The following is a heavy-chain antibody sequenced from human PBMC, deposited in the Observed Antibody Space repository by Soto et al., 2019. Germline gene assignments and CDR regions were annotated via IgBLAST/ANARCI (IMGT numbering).Heavy chain of an antibody. J-gene: IGHJ6*02. CDR1: GFNFNSYT. D-gene: IGHD2-15*01. Sequence: EVQLVESGGGLVKPGGSLRLSCAASGFNFNSYTINWVRQAPGKRLEWLSSISSSGYIFSTDSVRGRFNISRDNAKNSVYLQINSLRAEDTAVYFCAMDCSGGSGYPGMEVWGQGTKVTVSS. CDR3: AMDCSGGSGYPGMEV. V-gene: IGHV3-21*01. CDR2: ISSSGYI.